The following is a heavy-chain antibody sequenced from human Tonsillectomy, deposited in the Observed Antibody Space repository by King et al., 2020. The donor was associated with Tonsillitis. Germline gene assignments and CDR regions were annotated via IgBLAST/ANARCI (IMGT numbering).Heavy chain of an antibody. Sequence: VQLVESGGGLVQPGGSLRLSCAASVFTFNNYGMNWVRQAPGKGLEWISSIRNNSNTIYYADSVKGRFTISRDNAKNSLFLQMNSLRAEDTAIYYCARDTSFDWYFDLWGRGTLVTVSS. CDR2: IRNNSNTI. CDR1: VFTFNNYG. CDR3: ARDTSFDWYFDL. J-gene: IGHJ2*01. V-gene: IGHV3-48*04.